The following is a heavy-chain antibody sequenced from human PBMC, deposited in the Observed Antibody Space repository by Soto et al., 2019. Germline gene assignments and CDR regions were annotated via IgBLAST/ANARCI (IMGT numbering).Heavy chain of an antibody. Sequence: QVQLVESGGGVVQPGRSLRLSCAASGFTFSSYAMHWVRQAPGKGLEWVAVISYDGSNKYYADSVKGRFTISRDNSKNPLYLQMNSLRAEDTAVYYCAREGPNGAFDIWGQGTMVTVSS. D-gene: IGHD1-1*01. CDR3: AREGPNGAFDI. V-gene: IGHV3-30-3*01. J-gene: IGHJ3*02. CDR2: ISYDGSNK. CDR1: GFTFSSYA.